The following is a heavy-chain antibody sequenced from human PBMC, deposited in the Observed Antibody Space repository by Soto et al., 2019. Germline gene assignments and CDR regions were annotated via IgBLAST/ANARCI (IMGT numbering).Heavy chain of an antibody. Sequence: SETLSLTCTVSGGSISSGVYYWSWIRQHPGKGLEWIGYIYYSGSTYYNPSLKSRVTISVDTSKNQFSLKLSSVTAADTAVYYCARDSAHCGGDCSKTIWYFDLWGRGTLVTVSS. D-gene: IGHD2-21*02. CDR1: GGSISSGVYY. CDR3: ARDSAHCGGDCSKTIWYFDL. CDR2: IYYSGST. V-gene: IGHV4-31*03. J-gene: IGHJ2*01.